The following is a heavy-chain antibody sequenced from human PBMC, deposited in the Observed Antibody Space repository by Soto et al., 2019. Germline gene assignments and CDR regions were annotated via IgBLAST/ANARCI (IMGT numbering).Heavy chain of an antibody. Sequence: QLQLQESGPGLVKPSETLSLTCTVSGGSISSSSYYWGWIRQPPGKGLEWIGSIYYSGSTYYNPSLKSRVTISVDTSKNQFSLKLSSVTAADTAVYYCARLNPTTSLWFGELLSLGYRPWFDPWGQGTLVTVSS. CDR3: ARLNPTTSLWFGELLSLGYRPWFDP. CDR1: GGSISSSSYY. CDR2: IYYSGST. D-gene: IGHD3-10*01. J-gene: IGHJ5*02. V-gene: IGHV4-39*01.